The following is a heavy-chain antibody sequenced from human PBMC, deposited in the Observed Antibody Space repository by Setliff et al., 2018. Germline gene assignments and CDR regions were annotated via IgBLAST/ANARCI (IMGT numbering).Heavy chain of an antibody. V-gene: IGHV1-8*02. CDR2: MNPNSGNT. D-gene: IGHD4-17*01. J-gene: IGHJ4*02. CDR3: VRGGRTLTTLPPSPPFAY. CDR1: GYTFTSYD. Sequence: GASVKVSCKASGYTFTSYDINWVRQATGQGLEWMGWMNPNSGNTGYAQKFQGRVTMTRNTSTSTAYMELSSLRSEDRAIYHCVRGGRTLTTLPPSPPFAYWGQGTLVTVSS.